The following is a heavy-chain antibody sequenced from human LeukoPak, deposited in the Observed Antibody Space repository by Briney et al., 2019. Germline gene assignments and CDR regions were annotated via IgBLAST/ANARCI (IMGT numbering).Heavy chain of an antibody. D-gene: IGHD3-10*01. Sequence: PSETLSLTCTVPGGSISSNIYYWGWIRQPPGKALEWIGNIYSTGLTNYNPSLKSRVTISVDTSKNQFSLKLSSVTAADTAVYYCARHGSGSYYPIRYYYYMDVWGKGTTVTISS. CDR1: GGSISSNIYY. CDR2: IYSTGLT. J-gene: IGHJ6*03. V-gene: IGHV4-39*01. CDR3: ARHGSGSYYPIRYYYYMDV.